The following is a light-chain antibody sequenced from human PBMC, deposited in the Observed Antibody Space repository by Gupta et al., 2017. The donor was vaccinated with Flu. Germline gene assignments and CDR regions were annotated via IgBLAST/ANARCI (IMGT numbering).Light chain of an antibody. CDR1: SSEVGGYNY. CDR2: EVS. V-gene: IGLV2-14*01. J-gene: IGLJ2*01. Sequence: QSDLTQPASVSVSPGQSINISCTGTSSEVGGYNYVSWYQQHPGKAPKLMIYEVSNRPSGVSNRFSGSKSGNTASLTISGLQAEDEADYYCSSWTSSSTLGVFGGGTKLTVL. CDR3: SSWTSSSTLGV.